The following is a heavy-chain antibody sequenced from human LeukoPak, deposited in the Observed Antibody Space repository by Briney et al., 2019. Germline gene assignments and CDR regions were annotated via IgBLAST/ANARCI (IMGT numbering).Heavy chain of an antibody. V-gene: IGHV4-39*07. CDR2: IYYSGST. J-gene: IGHJ4*02. CDR3: ARDYSPYDFWSGYDMSYFDY. CDR1: GGSISSSSYY. Sequence: SETLSLTCTVSGGSISSSSYYWGWIRQPPGKGLEWIGSIYYSGSTYYNPSLKSRVTISVDTSKKQFSLKLSSVTAADTAVYYCARDYSPYDFWSGYDMSYFDYWGQGTLVTVSS. D-gene: IGHD3-3*01.